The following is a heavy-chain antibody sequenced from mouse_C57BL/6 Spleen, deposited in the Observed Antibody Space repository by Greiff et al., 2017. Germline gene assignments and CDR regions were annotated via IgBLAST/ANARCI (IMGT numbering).Heavy chain of an antibody. J-gene: IGHJ4*01. Sequence: VQVVESGPELVKPGASVKLSCKASGYTFTSYDINWVKQRPGQGLEWIGWIYPRDGSTKYNEKFKGKATLTVDTSSSTAYMELHSLTSEDSAVYFCAREGYYSNYDYAMDYWGQGTSVTVSS. CDR3: AREGYYSNYDYAMDY. D-gene: IGHD2-5*01. V-gene: IGHV1-85*01. CDR2: IYPRDGST. CDR1: GYTFTSYD.